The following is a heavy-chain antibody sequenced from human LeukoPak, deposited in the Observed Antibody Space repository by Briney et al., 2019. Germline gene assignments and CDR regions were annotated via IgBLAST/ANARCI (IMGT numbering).Heavy chain of an antibody. V-gene: IGHV3-30*02. CDR2: IRYDGSNK. CDR3: AKLAGEQWLVYFDY. J-gene: IGHJ4*02. Sequence: GGSLRLSCAASGFTFSSYGMHWVRQAPGKGLEWVAFIRYDGSNKYYADSVKGRFTISRDNSKNTLFLQMNSLRAEDTAVYYCAKLAGEQWLVYFDYWGQGTLVTVSS. D-gene: IGHD6-19*01. CDR1: GFTFSSYG.